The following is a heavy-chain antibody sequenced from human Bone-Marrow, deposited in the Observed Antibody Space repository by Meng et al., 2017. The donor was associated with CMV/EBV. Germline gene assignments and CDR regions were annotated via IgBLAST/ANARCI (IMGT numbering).Heavy chain of an antibody. V-gene: IGHV1-18*01. CDR1: GYTFTSYG. D-gene: IGHD3-3*01. Sequence: ASVKVSCKASGYTFTSYGISWVRQAPGQGLEWMGWISAYNGNTNYAQKLQGRVTMTTDTSTSTAYMELRSLRSDDTAVYYCAREKEGITIFGVVIATYGMDVWGQGTTVTFSS. CDR2: ISAYNGNT. J-gene: IGHJ6*02. CDR3: AREKEGITIFGVVIATYGMDV.